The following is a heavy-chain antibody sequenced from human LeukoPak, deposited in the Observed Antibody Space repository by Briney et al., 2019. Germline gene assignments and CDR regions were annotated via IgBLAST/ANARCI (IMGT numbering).Heavy chain of an antibody. J-gene: IGHJ4*02. V-gene: IGHV3-21*01. CDR2: ISSSSSYI. D-gene: IGHD6-19*01. CDR1: GFTFSSYS. Sequence: GGSLRLSCAASGFTFSSYSMNWVRQAPGKGLEWVSSISSSSSYIYYADSVKGRFTISRDNAKNSLYLQMNSLRAEDTAVYYCARDSSGWYLVTDYWGQGTLVTVSS. CDR3: ARDSSGWYLVTDY.